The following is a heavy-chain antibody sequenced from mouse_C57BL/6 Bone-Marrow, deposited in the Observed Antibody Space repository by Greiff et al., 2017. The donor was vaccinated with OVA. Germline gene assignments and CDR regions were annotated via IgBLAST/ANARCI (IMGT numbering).Heavy chain of an antibody. CDR3: ARRATVALYYFDY. J-gene: IGHJ2*01. CDR1: GYTFTSYW. Sequence: QVQLQQPGAELVMPGASVKLSCKASGYTFTSYWMHWVKQRPGQGLEWIGEIDPSDSYTNYNQKFKGKSTLTVDKSSSTAYMQLSSLTSEDSAVYYCARRATVALYYFDYWGQGTTLTVSS. CDR2: IDPSDSYT. V-gene: IGHV1-69*01. D-gene: IGHD1-1*01.